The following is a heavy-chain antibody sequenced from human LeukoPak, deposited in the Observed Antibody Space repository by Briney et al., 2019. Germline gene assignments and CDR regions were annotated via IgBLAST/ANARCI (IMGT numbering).Heavy chain of an antibody. J-gene: IGHJ5*02. CDR2: IYYSGST. Sequence: TSETLSLTCTVSGGSISSSSYYWGWIRQPPGKGLEWIGSIYYSGSTYYNPSLESRVTISVATSKNQFSLKLSSVTAADTAVYYCARHYYYDSSGYQSWGQGTLVTVSS. CDR3: ARHYYYDSSGYQS. D-gene: IGHD3-22*01. V-gene: IGHV4-39*01. CDR1: GGSISSSSYY.